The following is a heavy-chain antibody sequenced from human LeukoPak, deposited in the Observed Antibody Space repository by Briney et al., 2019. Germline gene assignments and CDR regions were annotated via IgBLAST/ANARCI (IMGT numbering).Heavy chain of an antibody. J-gene: IGHJ6*02. D-gene: IGHD3-3*01. CDR1: GFTFSSYW. Sequence: PGGFLRLSCAASGFTFSSYWMHWVRQAPGKGLVWVSRINSDGSSTSYADSVKGRFTISRDNAKNTLYLQMNSLRAEDTAVYYCARDSTYYDFWSGYSAYYYYGMDVWGQGTTVTVSS. CDR3: ARDSTYYDFWSGYSAYYYYGMDV. V-gene: IGHV3-74*01. CDR2: INSDGSST.